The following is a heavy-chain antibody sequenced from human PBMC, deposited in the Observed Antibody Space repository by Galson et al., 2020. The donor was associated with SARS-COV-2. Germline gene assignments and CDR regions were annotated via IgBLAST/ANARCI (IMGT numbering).Heavy chain of an antibody. CDR1: GFTVSSNY. J-gene: IGHJ3*02. V-gene: IGHV3-53*01. CDR2: IYSGGST. Sequence: GGSLRLSCAASGFTVSSNYMSWVRQAPVKGLEWVSVIYSGGSTYYADSVKGRFTISRDNSKNTLYLQMNSLRAEDTAVYYCASTYYYDSSGYYVGSDAFDIWGQGTMVTVSS. D-gene: IGHD3-22*01. CDR3: ASTYYYDSSGYYVGSDAFDI.